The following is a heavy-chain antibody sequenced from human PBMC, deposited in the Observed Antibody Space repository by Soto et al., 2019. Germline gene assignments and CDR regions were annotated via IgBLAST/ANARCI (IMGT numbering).Heavy chain of an antibody. J-gene: IGHJ4*02. D-gene: IGHD3-16*02. V-gene: IGHV3-21*01. Sequence: EVQLVESGGGLVKPGGSLRLSCAASGFTFSSYSMNWVRQAPGKGLEWVSSISSSSSYIYYADSVKGRFTISRDNAKNSLYLQMNSLRAEDTAVYYCARDMIDSASMITFGGVIPRPFDYWGQGTLVTVSS. CDR3: ARDMIDSASMITFGGVIPRPFDY. CDR1: GFTFSSYS. CDR2: ISSSSSYI.